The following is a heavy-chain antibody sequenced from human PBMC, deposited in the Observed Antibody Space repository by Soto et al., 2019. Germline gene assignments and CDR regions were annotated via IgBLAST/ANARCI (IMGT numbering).Heavy chain of an antibody. D-gene: IGHD1-1*01. CDR1: GGSISSADYY. Sequence: QVQLQESGPGLVKPSQTLSLTCTVSGGSISSADYYWSWIRQHPGKGLEWIGNILNSGTTYYNPSLLGRLSISLDTSKTQFSLGLSSVTAADTAVYFCARGGPTKGGGSLDSWGQGTLVTVSS. CDR3: ARGGPTKGGGSLDS. CDR2: ILNSGTT. V-gene: IGHV4-31*03. J-gene: IGHJ4*02.